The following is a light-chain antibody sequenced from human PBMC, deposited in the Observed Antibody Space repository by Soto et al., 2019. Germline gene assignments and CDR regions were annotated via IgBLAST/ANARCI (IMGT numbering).Light chain of an antibody. J-gene: IGKJ2*01. Sequence: EIVLTQSRGTLSLSPGERATLSCRASQSVTSGYLGWYQQKPGQAPRLLISRASSRATGISDRFSGSGSGTDFTLTISRLEPEDCAVYYCHHYGTSPPMYTFGQGTKVEIK. CDR2: RAS. CDR1: QSVTSGY. V-gene: IGKV3-20*01. CDR3: HHYGTSPPMYT.